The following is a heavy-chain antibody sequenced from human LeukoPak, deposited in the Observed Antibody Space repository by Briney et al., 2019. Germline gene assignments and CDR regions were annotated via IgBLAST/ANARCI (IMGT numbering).Heavy chain of an antibody. Sequence: GGSLRLPCATSGFTFNNNAMSWVRQAPGKGLEWVSAINGGGDATEYADSVKGRFTISRDNSKNTLYLQMNILRPDDTAVYYCARCTASCYANAFDVWGQGTLLTVSS. D-gene: IGHD2-2*01. J-gene: IGHJ3*01. CDR1: GFTFNNNA. CDR2: INGGGDAT. CDR3: ARCTASCYANAFDV. V-gene: IGHV3-23*01.